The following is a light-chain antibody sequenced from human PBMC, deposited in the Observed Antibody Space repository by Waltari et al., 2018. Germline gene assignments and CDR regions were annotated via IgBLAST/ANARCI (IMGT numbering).Light chain of an antibody. CDR2: GTS. CDR3: QQTYSVPLT. V-gene: IGKV1-39*01. J-gene: IGKJ4*01. Sequence: DIQLTQSPSSLSAYVGVRVTNTCRASESIGGSLNWHQLKPGNAPTLLISGTSTLQSGVPARFSGSGSGTDFTLTISSLQSEDFATYYCQQTYSVPLTFGGGSKLEIK. CDR1: ESIGGS.